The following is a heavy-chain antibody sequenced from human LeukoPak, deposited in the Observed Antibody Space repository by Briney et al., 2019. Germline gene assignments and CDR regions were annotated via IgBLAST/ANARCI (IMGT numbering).Heavy chain of an antibody. D-gene: IGHD6-13*01. CDR1: GFTFSSYE. CDR3: ARDRNAGYSSSWFRLFDY. J-gene: IGHJ4*02. Sequence: GGSLRLSCAASGFTFSSYEMNWVRQAPGKGLEWVSYISSSGSTIYYADSVKGRFTISRDNAKNSLYLQMNSLRAEDTAVYYCARDRNAGYSSSWFRLFDYWGQGTLVTVSS. V-gene: IGHV3-48*03. CDR2: ISSSGSTI.